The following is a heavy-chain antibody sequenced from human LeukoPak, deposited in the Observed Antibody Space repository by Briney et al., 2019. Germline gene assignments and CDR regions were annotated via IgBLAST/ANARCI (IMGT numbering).Heavy chain of an antibody. CDR2: IYYSGST. V-gene: IGHV4-61*01. CDR3: ARVPGGGTAAN. J-gene: IGHJ3*01. CDR1: GDSVSSGSYY. D-gene: IGHD1-7*01. Sequence: SETLSLTCTVSGDSVSSGSYYWSWIRQPPGEGLEWIGYIYYSGSTNYNPSLKSRVTMSVDTSKNQFSLKLSSVTAADTAVYYCARVPGGGTAANWGQGTMVTVSS.